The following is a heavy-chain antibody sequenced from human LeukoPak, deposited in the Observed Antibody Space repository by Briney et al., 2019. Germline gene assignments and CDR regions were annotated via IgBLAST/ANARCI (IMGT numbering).Heavy chain of an antibody. CDR3: ARDGEYSNKGGFDY. CDR2: ISYDGSHK. D-gene: IGHD4-11*01. CDR1: GFTFSSYA. J-gene: IGHJ4*02. Sequence: GGSLRLSCAASGFTFSSYAMHWVRQAPGKGLEWVAVISYDGSHKYYADSVKGRFTISRDNSKNTLYLQMNSLRAEDTAVYSCARDGEYSNKGGFDYWGQGTLVTFSS. V-gene: IGHV3-30*04.